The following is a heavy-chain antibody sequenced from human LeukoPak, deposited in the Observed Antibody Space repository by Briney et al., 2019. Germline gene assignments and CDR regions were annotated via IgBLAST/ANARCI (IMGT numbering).Heavy chain of an antibody. J-gene: IGHJ4*02. Sequence: GGSLRLSCAVSGFTFSNYWMSWVRQAPGKGLEWVANIKQDGSEKYYVDSVKGRFTISRDNAKNSLYLQMNSLRAEDTAVYYCARDPSYYYGSGSYYLFDYWGQGTLVTVSS. CDR3: ARDPSYYYGSGSYYLFDY. V-gene: IGHV3-7*01. CDR2: IKQDGSEK. D-gene: IGHD3-10*01. CDR1: GFTFSNYW.